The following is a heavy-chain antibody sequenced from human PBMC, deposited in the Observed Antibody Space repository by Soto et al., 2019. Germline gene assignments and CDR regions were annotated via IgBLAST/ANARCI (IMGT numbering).Heavy chain of an antibody. J-gene: IGHJ4*02. CDR2: ISYDGSNK. Sequence: QVQLVESGGGVVQPGRSLRLSCAASGFTFSSYAMHWVRQAPGKGLEWVAVISYDGSNKYYADSVKGRFTISRDNSKNSLYLQMNSLRAEETAVYYCARDPGEYDDVWGSYRCPLHPSDYWGQESLVTVSS. CDR3: ARDPGEYDDVWGSYRCPLHPSDY. V-gene: IGHV3-30-3*01. CDR1: GFTFSSYA. D-gene: IGHD3-16*02.